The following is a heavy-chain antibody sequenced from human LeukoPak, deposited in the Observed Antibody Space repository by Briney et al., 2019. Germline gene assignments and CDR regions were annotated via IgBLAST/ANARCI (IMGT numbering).Heavy chain of an antibody. CDR3: ARRSYDSSVYYRYMYYFDY. V-gene: IGHV5-51*01. CDR1: GYSFTTNW. J-gene: IGHJ4*02. Sequence: GESLKISCKGSGYSFTTNWIGWARQMPGKGLEWMGIIYPGDSDTRYSPSFQGQVTISVDKPISTAYLQWSSLKASDTAMYYCARRSYDSSVYYRYMYYFDYWGQGTLVTVSS. D-gene: IGHD3-22*01. CDR2: IYPGDSDT.